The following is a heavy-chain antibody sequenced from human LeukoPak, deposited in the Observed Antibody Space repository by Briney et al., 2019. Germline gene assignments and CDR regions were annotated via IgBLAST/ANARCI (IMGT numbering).Heavy chain of an antibody. Sequence: ASVKVSCKASGYTFTGYYMHWVRQAPGQGLEWMGRINPNSGGTNYAQKFQGRVTMTRDTSISTAYMELSRLRSDDTAVYYCARDDGPYYDFWSGSAGGYGMDVWGQGTTVTASS. CDR3: ARDDGPYYDFWSGSAGGYGMDV. D-gene: IGHD3-3*01. V-gene: IGHV1-2*06. CDR1: GYTFTGYY. CDR2: INPNSGGT. J-gene: IGHJ6*02.